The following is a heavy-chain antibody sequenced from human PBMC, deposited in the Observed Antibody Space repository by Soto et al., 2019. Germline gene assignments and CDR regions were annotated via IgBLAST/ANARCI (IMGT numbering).Heavy chain of an antibody. CDR2: IHYSGST. D-gene: IGHD3-22*01. CDR1: GGSISSNIYY. V-gene: IGHV4-39*01. CDR3: ASQHYYDSSGYYVVY. J-gene: IGHJ4*02. Sequence: PSETLSLTCTVSGGSISSNIYYWRWIRQPPGKGLEWIGNIHYSGSTYYDSSLKSRVIISVDTSKNQFSLKLSSVTAADTAVYYCASQHYYDSSGYYVVYWGQGTLVTVSS.